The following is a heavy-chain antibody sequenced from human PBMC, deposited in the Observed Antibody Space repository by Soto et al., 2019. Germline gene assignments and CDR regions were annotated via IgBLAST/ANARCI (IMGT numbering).Heavy chain of an antibody. CDR1: GFTVSSDS. CDR3: ARHSSAMGV. V-gene: IGHV3-53*02. Sequence: EVQLVETGGDLIQPGGSLRLSCAASGFTVSSDSMTWVRQAPGKGLEWISIIYSDNNTDYADSVKGRFSISRDTSKNILYLQMTRLRAEDTAEYYCARHSSAMGVWGQGTTVTVSS. J-gene: IGHJ6*02. CDR2: IYSDNNT.